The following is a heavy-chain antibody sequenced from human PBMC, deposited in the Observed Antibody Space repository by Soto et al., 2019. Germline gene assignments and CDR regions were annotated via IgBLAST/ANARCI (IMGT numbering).Heavy chain of an antibody. D-gene: IGHD3-3*01. CDR1: GXTVSSYA. Sequence: GSLRLSCTASGXTVSSYALHWVRQAPGKGLEWVAVISYDGNNKYYADSVMGRFTISRDDAKKTVYLQMNSMRTEDTALYYCARADFGVVNLYHFDFWGQGTLGTVS. CDR2: ISYDGNNK. CDR3: ARADFGVVNLYHFDF. J-gene: IGHJ4*02. V-gene: IGHV3-30-3*01.